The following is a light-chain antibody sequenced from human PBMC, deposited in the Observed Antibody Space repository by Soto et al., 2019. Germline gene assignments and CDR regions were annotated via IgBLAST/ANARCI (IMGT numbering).Light chain of an antibody. Sequence: QSALTQPASVSGSPGQSITTSCTGTSSDVGGYNYVSWYQQHPGKAPKLMIYEVSNRPSGVSNRFSGSKSGNTASLTISGLQSEDEADYYCASWDDSLNGGVFGGGTKLTVL. J-gene: IGLJ3*02. CDR1: SSDVGGYNY. CDR2: EVS. V-gene: IGLV2-14*01. CDR3: ASWDDSLNGGV.